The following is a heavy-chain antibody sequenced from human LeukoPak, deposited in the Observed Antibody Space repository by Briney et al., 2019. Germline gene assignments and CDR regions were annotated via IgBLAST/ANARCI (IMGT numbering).Heavy chain of an antibody. D-gene: IGHD3-10*01. CDR2: IYYSGNT. Sequence: SETLSLTCTVSGGYISSRSYFWGWIRQPSGKGLEWIGSIYYSGNTYYNPSLKSRVTISVDTSKNQFSLKLSSVTAADTAVYYCARLKEGIDYWGQGTLVTVSS. CDR3: ARLKEGIDY. V-gene: IGHV4-39*01. J-gene: IGHJ4*02. CDR1: GGYISSRSYF.